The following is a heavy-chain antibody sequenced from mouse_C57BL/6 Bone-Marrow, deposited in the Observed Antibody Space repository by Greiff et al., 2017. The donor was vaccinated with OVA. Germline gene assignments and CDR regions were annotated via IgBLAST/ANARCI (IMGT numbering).Heavy chain of an antibody. Sequence: ESGPGLVKPSQSLSLTCSVTGYSFTSGYYWNWIRQFPGNKLEWMGYISYDGSNNYNPTLKNRISITRDTSKNQFFLKLNSVTTEDTATYYCAKYGSIWGQGTLVTVSA. CDR2: ISYDGSN. CDR1: GYSFTSGYY. J-gene: IGHJ3*01. CDR3: AKYGSI. D-gene: IGHD1-1*01. V-gene: IGHV3-6*01.